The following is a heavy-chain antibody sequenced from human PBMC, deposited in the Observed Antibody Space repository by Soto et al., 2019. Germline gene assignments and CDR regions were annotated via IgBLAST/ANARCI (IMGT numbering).Heavy chain of an antibody. D-gene: IGHD4-17*01. CDR2: ISYDGNNK. CDR3: AKDLQAYGDYDYYCYGLDV. CDR1: GFTLSTFG. V-gene: IGHV3-30*18. J-gene: IGHJ6*02. Sequence: QLVESGGGVVPPGASLRLSCAASGFTLSTFGMHWVRQTPGKGLEWVAVISYDGNNKVYADSVKGRLTISRDNFKNTVDLVMNNLKVDDTAVYYCAKDLQAYGDYDYYCYGLDVWGQGATVSVSS.